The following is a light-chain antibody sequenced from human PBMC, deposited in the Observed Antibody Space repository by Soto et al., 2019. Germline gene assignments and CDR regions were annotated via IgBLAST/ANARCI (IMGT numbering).Light chain of an antibody. V-gene: IGLV2-14*01. J-gene: IGLJ2*01. Sequence: QSALTQPASVSGSPGQSITISCTGTSSDVGGYNYVSWYQQHPGKAPKLMIYDVSNRPSGVSNRFSGAKSGNTASLTISGLQAEDEADYYCSSYTSSSTPVVFGGGTTDTVL. CDR2: DVS. CDR3: SSYTSSSTPVV. CDR1: SSDVGGYNY.